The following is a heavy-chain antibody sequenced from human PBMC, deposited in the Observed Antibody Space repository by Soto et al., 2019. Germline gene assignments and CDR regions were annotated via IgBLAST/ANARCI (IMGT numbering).Heavy chain of an antibody. CDR3: ARAPGDSSWSYSWFGP. CDR1: GYYITNAYY. CDR2: FFHTGNT. D-gene: IGHD6-13*01. V-gene: IGHV4-38-2*01. J-gene: IGHJ5*02. Sequence: PSETLSLTCVVSGYYITNAYYWGWIRQPPGSGLEWIGSFFHTGNTYYNPSLKSRITISVDTSKNQFSLKLTSVTAADTAIYYCARAPGDSSWSYSWFGPWGQGTLVTVSS.